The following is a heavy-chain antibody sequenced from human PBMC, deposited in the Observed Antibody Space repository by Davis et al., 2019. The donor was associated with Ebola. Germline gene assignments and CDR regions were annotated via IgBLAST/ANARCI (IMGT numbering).Heavy chain of an antibody. CDR2: VHGGTGNT. V-gene: IGHV1-3*01. D-gene: IGHD6-19*01. J-gene: IGHJ4*02. CDR1: GFILTNYA. Sequence: ASVTVSCKASGFILTNYAIHWVRQAPGQRLEWMGWVHGGTGNTKYSQRFQGRVTITTDTSASTVYLDLTSLRSDDTAVFYCARASFGYNSGWYADYWGPGSLVTVSS. CDR3: ARASFGYNSGWYADY.